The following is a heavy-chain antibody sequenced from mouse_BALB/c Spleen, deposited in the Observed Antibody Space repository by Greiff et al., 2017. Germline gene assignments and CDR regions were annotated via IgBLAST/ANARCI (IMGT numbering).Heavy chain of an antibody. D-gene: IGHD2-3*01. J-gene: IGHJ2*01. CDR2: ILPGSGST. V-gene: IGHV1-9*01. CDR1: GYTFSSYW. Sequence: QVQLKQSGAELMKPGASVKISCKATGYTFSSYWIEWVKQRPGHGLEWIGEILPGSGSTNYNEKFKGKATFTADTSSNTAYMQLSSLTSEDSAVYYCARRVDGYYDYFDYWGQGTTLTVSS. CDR3: ARRVDGYYDYFDY.